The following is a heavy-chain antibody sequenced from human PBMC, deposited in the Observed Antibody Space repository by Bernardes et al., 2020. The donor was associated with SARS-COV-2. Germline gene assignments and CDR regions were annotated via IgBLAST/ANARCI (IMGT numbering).Heavy chain of an antibody. J-gene: IGHJ4*02. CDR1: GGSISSSSYY. CDR2: IYYSGST. CDR3: ARNRLLWFGELYYFDY. V-gene: IGHV4-39*01. Sequence: SETLPLTCTVSGGSISSSSYYWGWIRQPPGKGLEWIGSIYYSGSTYYNPSLKSRVTISVDTSKNQFSLKLSSVTAADTAVYYCARNRLLWFGELYYFDYWGQGT. D-gene: IGHD3-10*01.